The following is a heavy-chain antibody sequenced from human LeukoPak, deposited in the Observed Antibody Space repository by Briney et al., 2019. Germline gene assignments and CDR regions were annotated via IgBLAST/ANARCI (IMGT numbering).Heavy chain of an antibody. D-gene: IGHD5-18*01. Sequence: GGSLRLSCAASGFTFSTYWMHWDRQVPGKGLVWVSRINSDGSTADYADAVKGRFTISRDNAKNTLYLEMNSLRAEDTALYYCAPEGGSSYDYWGQGTLVTVSS. CDR1: GFTFSTYW. J-gene: IGHJ4*02. CDR3: APEGGSSYDY. V-gene: IGHV3-74*01. CDR2: INSDGSTA.